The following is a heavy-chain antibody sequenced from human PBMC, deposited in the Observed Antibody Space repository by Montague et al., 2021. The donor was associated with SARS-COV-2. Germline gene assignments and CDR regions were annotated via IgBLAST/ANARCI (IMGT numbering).Heavy chain of an antibody. CDR3: AREAFGGVIDH. V-gene: IGHV4-59*01. Sequence: SETLSLTCTVSGDSITCSFWTWVRQPPGKGLEWIGYIYYGGSTNHTPSLKSRVTISVDVSKNQFSLKLSSVTAADTAVYYCAREAFGGVIDHWGQGTLVTVSS. CDR2: IYYGGST. D-gene: IGHD3-16*01. CDR1: GDSITCSF. J-gene: IGHJ4*02.